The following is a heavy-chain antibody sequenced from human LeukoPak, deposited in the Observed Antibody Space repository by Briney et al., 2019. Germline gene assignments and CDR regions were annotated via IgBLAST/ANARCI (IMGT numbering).Heavy chain of an antibody. J-gene: IGHJ3*02. CDR3: ARERDSATVGDAFDI. V-gene: IGHV1-69*13. Sequence: SVKVSCKASGGTFSSYAINWVRQAPGQGLEWMGGIIPIFGTANYAQKFQGRVTITADESTSTAYMELSSLRSEDTAVYYCARERDSATVGDAFDIWGQGTMVTVSS. CDR2: IIPIFGTA. CDR1: GGTFSSYA. D-gene: IGHD4-23*01.